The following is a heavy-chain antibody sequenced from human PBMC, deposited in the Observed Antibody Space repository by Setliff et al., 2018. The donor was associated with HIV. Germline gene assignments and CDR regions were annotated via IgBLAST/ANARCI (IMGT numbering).Heavy chain of an antibody. CDR1: GYTLTAYG. Sequence: ASVKVSCKISGYTLTAYGLNWVRQAPGQGPEWMGWFTSYNNQAEYAPKFQGRVTMTIDTSTSTAYMELRNLKYDDTAVYYCARGGDPPYYCLGMDGWGQGTTVTVSS. J-gene: IGHJ6*02. D-gene: IGHD3-10*01. CDR3: ARGGDPPYYCLGMDG. V-gene: IGHV1-18*01. CDR2: FTSYNNQA.